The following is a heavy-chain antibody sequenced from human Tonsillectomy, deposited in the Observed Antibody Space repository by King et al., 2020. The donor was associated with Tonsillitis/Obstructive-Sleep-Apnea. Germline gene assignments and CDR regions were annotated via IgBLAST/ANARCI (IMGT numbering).Heavy chain of an antibody. CDR3: ARTAHDYSNKMDYYYYMDV. CDR1: GGSISSGGYY. J-gene: IGHJ6*03. V-gene: IGHV4-31*03. Sequence: QLQESGPGLVKPSQTLSLTCTVSGGSISSGGYYWSWIRQHPGKGLEWIGYIYYSGSTYYNPSLMSRVTISVDTSKNQFSLKLSSVTAADTAVYYCARTAHDYSNKMDYYYYMDVWGKGTTVTVSS. CDR2: IYYSGST. D-gene: IGHD4-11*01.